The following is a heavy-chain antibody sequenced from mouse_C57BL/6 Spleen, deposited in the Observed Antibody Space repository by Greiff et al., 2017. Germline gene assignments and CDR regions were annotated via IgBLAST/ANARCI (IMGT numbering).Heavy chain of an antibody. CDR2: ISGGGGNT. V-gene: IGHV5-9*01. CDR3: ARRVDYAMDY. D-gene: IGHD1-1*01. CDR1: GFTFSSYT. Sequence: EVQRVESGGGLVKPGGSLKLSCAASGFTFSSYTMSWVRQTPEQRLEWVATISGGGGNTYYPDSVKGRFTISRDNAKNTLYLQMSSLRSEDTALYYCARRVDYAMDYWGQGTSVTVSS. J-gene: IGHJ4*01.